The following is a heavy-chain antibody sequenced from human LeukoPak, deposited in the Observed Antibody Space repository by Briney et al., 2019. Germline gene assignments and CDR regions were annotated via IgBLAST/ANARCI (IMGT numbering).Heavy chain of an antibody. J-gene: IGHJ4*02. D-gene: IGHD3-9*01. V-gene: IGHV3-30-3*01. CDR3: ARDLRNYLDY. CDR2: ISYDGSNK. CDR1: GFTFSSYA. Sequence: GGSLRLSCAASGFTFSSYAMHWVRQAPGKGLEWVAVISYDGSNKYYADSVKGRFTISRDNSKNTLYLQMNSLRAEDTAVYYCARDLRNYLDYWGQGTLVTVSS.